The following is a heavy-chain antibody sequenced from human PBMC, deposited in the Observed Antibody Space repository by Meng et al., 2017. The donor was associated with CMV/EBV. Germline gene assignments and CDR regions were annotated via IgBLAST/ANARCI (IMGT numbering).Heavy chain of an antibody. V-gene: IGHV3-30-3*01. J-gene: IGHJ6*02. CDR2: ISYDGSNK. CDR1: GFTFSSYA. CDR3: ARDSYDQTYYYYGMDV. Sequence: GESLKISCAASGFTFSSYAMHWVRQAPGKGLEWVAVISYDGSNKYYADSVKGRFTISRDNAKNSLYLQMNSLRAEDTAVYYCARDSYDQTYYYYGMDVWGQGTTVTVSS. D-gene: IGHD3-3*01.